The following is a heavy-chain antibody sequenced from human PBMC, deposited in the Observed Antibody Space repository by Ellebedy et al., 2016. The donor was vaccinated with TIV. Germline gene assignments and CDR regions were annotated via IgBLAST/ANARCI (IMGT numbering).Heavy chain of an antibody. V-gene: IGHV4-61*02. Sequence: SETLSLXXTVSGGSISSGGYYWSWIRQPAGKGLEWIGRIYSSGSTTYSSSLKSRVTMSVDPSKNQFSLKLTSVTAADTAVYYCARDPLGQVVDIWGQGTVVTVSS. CDR2: IYSSGST. CDR3: ARDPLGQVVDI. D-gene: IGHD2-15*01. J-gene: IGHJ3*02. CDR1: GGSISSGGYY.